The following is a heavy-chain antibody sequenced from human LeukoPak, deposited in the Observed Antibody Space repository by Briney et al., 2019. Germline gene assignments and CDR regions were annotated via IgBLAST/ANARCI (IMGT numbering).Heavy chain of an antibody. V-gene: IGHV4-34*01. CDR3: ARGIDYDSSGNTNFDY. CDR2: INHSGST. D-gene: IGHD3-22*01. Sequence: SETLSLTCAVNGRSFSGYYWSWIRQPPGKGLQWIGEINHSGSTNYNPSLKSRVTISVDTSKNQFSLKLSSVTAADTAVYYCARGIDYDSSGNTNFDYWGQGTLVTVSS. J-gene: IGHJ4*02. CDR1: GRSFSGYY.